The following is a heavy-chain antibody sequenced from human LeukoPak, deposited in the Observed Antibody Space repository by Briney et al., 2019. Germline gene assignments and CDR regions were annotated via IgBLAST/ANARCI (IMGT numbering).Heavy chain of an antibody. CDR1: GASISNYY. V-gene: IGHV4-4*07. J-gene: IGHJ4*02. D-gene: IGHD3-9*01. CDR2: IYTSGNT. CDR3: ARDHDKAFDI. Sequence: SETLSLTCTVSGASISNYYWSWIRQSAGKGLEWIGRIYTSGNTNYNPSLRSRVTMSVDTSRNHFSLKLSSVTAADTAVYYCARDHDKAFDIWGQGTLVTVSS.